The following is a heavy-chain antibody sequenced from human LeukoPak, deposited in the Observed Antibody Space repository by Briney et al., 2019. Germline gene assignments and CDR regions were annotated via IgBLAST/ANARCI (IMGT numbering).Heavy chain of an antibody. D-gene: IGHD3-9*01. V-gene: IGHV3-64*01. CDR1: GFTFSSYA. CDR2: ISSNGGST. J-gene: IGHJ6*02. CDR3: ASSVIIPSYYDILTGYRYYGMDV. Sequence: PGGSLRLSCAASGFTFSSYAMHWVRQAPGKGLEYVSAISSNGGSTYYANSVKGRFTISRDNSKNTLYLQMGSLRAEDMAVYYCASSVIIPSYYDILTGYRYYGMDVWGQGTTVTVSS.